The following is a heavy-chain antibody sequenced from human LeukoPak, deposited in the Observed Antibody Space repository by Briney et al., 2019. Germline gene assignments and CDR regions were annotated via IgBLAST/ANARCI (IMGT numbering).Heavy chain of an antibody. CDR1: GFSLSTSGMC. D-gene: IGHD1-26*01. J-gene: IGHJ4*02. V-gene: IGHV2-70*11. CDR3: ARVASGSYYFDY. CDR2: IDWDDDK. Sequence: SGPTLVNPTQTLTLTCTFSGFSLSTSGMCVGWIPQPPGKALVWLGRIDWDDDKYYSTSLKTRLTISKDTSKNQVVLTMTNMDPMDTATYYCARVASGSYYFDYWGQGNLVTVSS.